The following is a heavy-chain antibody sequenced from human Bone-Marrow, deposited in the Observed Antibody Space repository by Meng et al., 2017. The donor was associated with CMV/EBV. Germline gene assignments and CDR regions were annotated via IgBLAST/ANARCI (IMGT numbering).Heavy chain of an antibody. J-gene: IGHJ6*02. CDR1: GFTFSDYY. CDR3: ARDATVTTYGMDV. D-gene: IGHD4-11*01. V-gene: IGHV3-11*04. CDR2: ISSSGSTI. Sequence: GESLKISCAASGFTFSDYYMSWIRQAPGKGLEWVSYISSSGSTIYYADSVKGRFTISRDNAKNSLYLQMNSLRAEDTAVYYCARDATVTTYGMDVCGQGTTVTVSS.